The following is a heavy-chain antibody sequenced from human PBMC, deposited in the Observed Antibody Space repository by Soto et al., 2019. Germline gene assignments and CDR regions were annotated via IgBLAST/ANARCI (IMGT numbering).Heavy chain of an antibody. CDR3: ARDPLSSGSYPYGMDV. Sequence: PSETLSLTCAVSGGSISSSNWWSWVRQPPGKGLEWIGEIYHSGSTNYNPSLKSRVTISVDKSKNQFSLKLSSVTAADTAVYYCARDPLSSGSYPYGMDVWGQGTTVTVSS. J-gene: IGHJ6*02. V-gene: IGHV4-4*02. CDR1: GGSISSSNW. D-gene: IGHD3-10*01. CDR2: IYHSGST.